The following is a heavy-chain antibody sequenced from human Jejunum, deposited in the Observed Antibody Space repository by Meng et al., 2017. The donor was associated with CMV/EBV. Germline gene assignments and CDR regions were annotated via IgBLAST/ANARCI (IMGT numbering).Heavy chain of an antibody. CDR2: TYYRSKYYN. D-gene: IGHD3-10*02. CDR1: GDSVSSNSAA. V-gene: IGHV6-1*01. J-gene: IGHJ4*02. CDR3: ARDWGDVRGGFDF. Sequence: QVTLHQSGPGLVTPSQTRSLTCAVSGDSVSSNSAAWNWIRQSTSRGLEWLGRTYYRSKYYNDYALSVKSRITINPDTSKNQFSLQLNSVTPEDTAIYYCARDWGDVRGGFDFWGQGTLVTVSS.